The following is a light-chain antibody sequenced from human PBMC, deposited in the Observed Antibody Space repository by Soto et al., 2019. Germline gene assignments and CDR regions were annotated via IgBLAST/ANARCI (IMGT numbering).Light chain of an antibody. J-gene: IGKJ1*01. V-gene: IGKV3-20*01. Sequence: DIVLTQSPGTLSLSPGERATLSCRASQSVSSSYLAWYQHKPGQAPRLLIYDASNRATGIPARFSGSGSGTDFTLTISSLQSEDFAVYYCQQYNNWPQTFGQGTKVDIK. CDR1: QSVSSSY. CDR2: DAS. CDR3: QQYNNWPQT.